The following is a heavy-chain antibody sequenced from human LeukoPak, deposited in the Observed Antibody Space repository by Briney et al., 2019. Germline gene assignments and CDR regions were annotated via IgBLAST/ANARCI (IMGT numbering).Heavy chain of an antibody. CDR2: IYYSGST. D-gene: IGHD3-9*01. V-gene: IGHV4-59*12. CDR1: GGSLSDYY. Sequence: SETLSLTCTVSGGSLSDYYWTWVRQPPGKGLEWIGYIYYSGSTNYNPSLKSRVTMSVDTSKNQFSLKLSSVTAADTAVYYCAREYYDILTGYYSYYYMDVWGKGTTVTISS. J-gene: IGHJ6*03. CDR3: AREYYDILTGYYSYYYMDV.